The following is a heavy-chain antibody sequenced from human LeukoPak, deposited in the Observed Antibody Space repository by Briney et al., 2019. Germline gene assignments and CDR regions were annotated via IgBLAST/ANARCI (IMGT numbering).Heavy chain of an antibody. D-gene: IGHD3-10*01. V-gene: IGHV4-39*07. CDR3: ARAPRTGRYYYYGMDV. CDR1: GGSISSSSYY. CDR2: INHSGST. J-gene: IGHJ6*02. Sequence: SETLSLTCTVSGGSISSSSYYWGWIRQPPGKGLEWIGEINHSGSTNYNPSLKSRVTISVDTSKNQFSLKLSSVTAADTAVYYCARAPRTGRYYYYGMDVWGQGTTVTVSS.